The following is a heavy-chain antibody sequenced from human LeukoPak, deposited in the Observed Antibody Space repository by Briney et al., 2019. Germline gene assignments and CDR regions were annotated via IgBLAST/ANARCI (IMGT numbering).Heavy chain of an antibody. J-gene: IGHJ4*02. V-gene: IGHV3-30*03. CDR1: GFTFSSYG. D-gene: IGHD1-26*01. Sequence: GGSLGLSCAASGFTFSSYGMHWVRQAPGKGLEWVAVISYDGSNKYYADSVKGRFTISRDNSKNTLYLQMNSLRAEDTAVYYCAMGLVGSQAQASDWGQGTLVTVSS. CDR3: AMGLVGSQAQASD. CDR2: ISYDGSNK.